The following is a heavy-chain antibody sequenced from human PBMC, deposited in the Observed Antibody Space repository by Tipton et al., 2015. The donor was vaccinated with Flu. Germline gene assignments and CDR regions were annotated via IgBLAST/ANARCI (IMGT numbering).Heavy chain of an antibody. CDR1: GFNFTNYA. CDR3: ARDPDHSIQLYYFDY. V-gene: IGHV3-23*01. CDR2: VSGSGSGT. D-gene: IGHD1-14*01. Sequence: SLRLSCAASGFNFTNYAMSWVRQAPGKGLEWVSGVSGSGSGTYYADSVRGRFTISRDNSKNTMYLQMDGLRAEDTAIYYCARDPDHSIQLYYFDYWGQGALVTVSS. J-gene: IGHJ4*02.